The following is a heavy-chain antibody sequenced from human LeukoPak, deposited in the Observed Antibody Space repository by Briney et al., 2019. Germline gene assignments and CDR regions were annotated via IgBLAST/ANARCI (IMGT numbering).Heavy chain of an antibody. CDR3: ARHFNQWLPPAFDY. J-gene: IGHJ4*02. Sequence: SETLSLTCTVSGGSISSSSYSWAWIRQPPGKGLEWIGSIYYSGSTYYNPSLKSRVTISVDTSKNQFSLKVSSVAAADTAIYYCARHFNQWLPPAFDYWGQGTLVTVSS. D-gene: IGHD5-24*01. CDR1: GGSISSSSYS. V-gene: IGHV4-39*01. CDR2: IYYSGST.